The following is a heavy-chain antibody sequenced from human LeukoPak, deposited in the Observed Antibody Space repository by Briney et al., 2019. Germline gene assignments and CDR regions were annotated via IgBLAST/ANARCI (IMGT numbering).Heavy chain of an antibody. D-gene: IGHD3-22*01. CDR1: GYTFTSYD. J-gene: IGHJ4*02. Sequence: ASVEVSCKASGYTFTSYDINWVRQGTGQGLEWMGWMNPNSANTGYAQKFQGRVTMTRDTSISTAYMELSSLRSEDTAVYYCVRGGGYYDSSRNYFIRSPEYWGQGTLVTVSS. CDR3: VRGGGYYDSSRNYFIRSPEY. CDR2: MNPNSANT. V-gene: IGHV1-8*01.